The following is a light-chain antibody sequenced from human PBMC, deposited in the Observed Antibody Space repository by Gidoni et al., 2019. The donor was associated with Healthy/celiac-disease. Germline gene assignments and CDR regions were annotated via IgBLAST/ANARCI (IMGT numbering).Light chain of an antibody. V-gene: IGLV3-1*01. CDR3: QAWDSSTVV. Sequence: SSELTQPPSVSVSPGQTASITCSGDNLGDKYACWYQQKPGQSPVLVIYQDSKRPSGIPERFSGCNSGNTATLTISGTQAMDEADYYCQAWDSSTVVFGGGTKLTVL. CDR2: QDS. CDR1: NLGDKY. J-gene: IGLJ2*01.